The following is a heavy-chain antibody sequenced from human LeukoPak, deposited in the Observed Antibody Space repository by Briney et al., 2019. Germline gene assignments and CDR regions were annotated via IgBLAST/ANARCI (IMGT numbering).Heavy chain of an antibody. CDR1: GYTFTSYG. J-gene: IGHJ6*02. D-gene: IGHD4-17*01. Sequence: GASVNLSCKASGYTFTSYGISWVRQAPGQGLEWMGWISAYNRNTNYAQKLQGRVTLTTPTPTSTAYIELRSLRSDDAAVYYCARGGGDYAYYGMDVWDQGTTVTVSS. CDR2: ISAYNRNT. CDR3: ARGGGDYAYYGMDV. V-gene: IGHV1-18*01.